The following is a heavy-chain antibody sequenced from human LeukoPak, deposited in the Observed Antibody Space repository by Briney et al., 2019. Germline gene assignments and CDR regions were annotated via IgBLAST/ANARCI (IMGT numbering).Heavy chain of an antibody. J-gene: IGHJ4*02. CDR1: GFTFSTHS. V-gene: IGHV3-21*04. D-gene: IGHD4-17*01. Sequence: GGSLGLSCEASGFTFSTHSMNWVRQAPGKGLEWVSSISSSSDYIYYADSVKGRFTISRDNAKNSLYLQMNSLRAEDTAVYYCAKDRRPTVTTYYFDYWGQGTLVTVSS. CDR3: AKDRRPTVTTYYFDY. CDR2: ISSSSDYI.